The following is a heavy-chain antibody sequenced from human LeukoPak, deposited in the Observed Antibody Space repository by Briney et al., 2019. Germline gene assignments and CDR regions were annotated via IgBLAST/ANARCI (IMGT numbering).Heavy chain of an antibody. CDR2: MNPNSGGT. V-gene: IGHV1-2*02. Sequence: ASVKVSCKASGYTFTGYYRHWVRQAPGQGLEWMGWMNPNSGGTKYAQTLQGRVTLTRDTSISTAYLELSSLTSDDTAVYFCARQGSNSSGWYPVDDWGQGTLVTVSS. CDR3: ARQGSNSSGWYPVDD. J-gene: IGHJ4*02. CDR1: GYTFTGYY. D-gene: IGHD6-19*01.